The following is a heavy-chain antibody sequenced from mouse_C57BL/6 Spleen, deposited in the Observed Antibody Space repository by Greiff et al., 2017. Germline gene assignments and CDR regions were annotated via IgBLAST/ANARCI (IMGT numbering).Heavy chain of an antibody. CDR2: ISSGGDYI. D-gene: IGHD2-1*01. Sequence: EVQGVESGEGLVKPGGSLKLSCAASGFTFSSYAMSWVRQTPEKRLEWVAYISSGGDYIYYADTVKGRFTISRDNARNTLYLQMSSLKSEDTAMYYCTRDYYYGNYDYAMDYWGQGTSVTVSS. J-gene: IGHJ4*01. CDR1: GFTFSSYA. V-gene: IGHV5-9-1*02. CDR3: TRDYYYGNYDYAMDY.